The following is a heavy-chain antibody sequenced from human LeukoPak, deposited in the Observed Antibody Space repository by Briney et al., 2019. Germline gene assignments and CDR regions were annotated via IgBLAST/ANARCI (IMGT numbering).Heavy chain of an antibody. Sequence: PGGSLRLFCAASGFTFSSYAMTWVRQAPGKGLEWVSGITGSGGGTYYADSVKGRFTVSRDNFKNTLYLQMSSLRAEDTAVYYCAKDVSYYYDSSDYWGQGTLVTVSS. CDR3: AKDVSYYYDSSDY. D-gene: IGHD3-22*01. V-gene: IGHV3-23*01. CDR1: GFTFSSYA. J-gene: IGHJ4*02. CDR2: ITGSGGGT.